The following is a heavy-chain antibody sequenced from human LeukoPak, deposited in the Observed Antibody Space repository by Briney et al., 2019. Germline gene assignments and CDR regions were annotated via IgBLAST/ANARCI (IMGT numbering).Heavy chain of an antibody. CDR3: ARKYYYGSGINWFDP. Sequence: GESLKISCKGSGYSFTSYWIGWVRQMPGKGLEWMGIIYPGDPDTRYSPSFQGQVTISADKSISTAYLQWSSLKASDTAMYYCARKYYYGSGINWFDPWGQGTLVTVSS. D-gene: IGHD3-10*01. CDR1: GYSFTSYW. CDR2: IYPGDPDT. V-gene: IGHV5-51*01. J-gene: IGHJ5*02.